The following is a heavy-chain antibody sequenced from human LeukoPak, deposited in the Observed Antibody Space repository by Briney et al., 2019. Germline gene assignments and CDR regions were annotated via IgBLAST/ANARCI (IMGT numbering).Heavy chain of an antibody. V-gene: IGHV4-61*02. Sequence: SETLSLTCTVSGDSISSGDYYWSWIRQPAGKGLEWIGRISSSGSTYYNPSLKSRVTISVDTSKNQFSLKLSSVTAADTAVYYCAREETLTFDPWGQGTLVTVSS. CDR2: ISSSGST. CDR3: AREETLTFDP. J-gene: IGHJ5*02. D-gene: IGHD4/OR15-4a*01. CDR1: GDSISSGDYY.